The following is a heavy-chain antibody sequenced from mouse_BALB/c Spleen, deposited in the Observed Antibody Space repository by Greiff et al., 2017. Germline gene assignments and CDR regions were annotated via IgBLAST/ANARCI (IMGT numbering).Heavy chain of an antibody. Sequence: VQLQQSGAELVKPGASVKLSCKASGYTFTSYYMYWVKQRPGQGLEWIGEINPSNGGTNFNEKFKRKATLTVDKSSSTAYMQLSSLTSEDSAVYYCTRYDYDGFAYWGQGTLVTVSA. CDR2: INPSNGGT. CDR1: GYTFTSYY. CDR3: TRYDYDGFAY. V-gene: IGHV1S81*02. D-gene: IGHD2-4*01. J-gene: IGHJ3*01.